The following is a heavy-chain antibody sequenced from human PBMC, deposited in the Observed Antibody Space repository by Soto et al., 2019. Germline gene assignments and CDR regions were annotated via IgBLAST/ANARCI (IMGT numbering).Heavy chain of an antibody. D-gene: IGHD3-3*01. CDR1: GGTFSSYA. CDR2: IIPIFGTA. V-gene: IGHV1-69*13. J-gene: IGHJ6*02. CDR3: ARDSREGATLFGPELPVYYYYGMDV. Sequence: SVKVSCKASGGTFSSYAISWVRQAPGQGLEWMGGIIPIFGTANYAQKFQGRVTITADESTSTAYMGLSSLRSEDTAVYYCARDSREGATLFGPELPVYYYYGMDVWGQGTTVTVSS.